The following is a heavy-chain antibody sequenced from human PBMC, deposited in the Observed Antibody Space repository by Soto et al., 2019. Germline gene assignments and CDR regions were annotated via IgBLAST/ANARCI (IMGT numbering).Heavy chain of an antibody. J-gene: IGHJ6*02. V-gene: IGHV1-69*13. D-gene: IGHD4-17*01. CDR3: ARGDYGGIQYYYYYGMDV. CDR2: IIPIFGTA. CDR1: GGTFSSYA. Sequence: SVKVSCKASGGTFSSYAISWVRQAPGQGLEWMGGIIPIFGTANYAQKFQGRVTITADESTSTAYMGLSSLRSEDTAVYYCARGDYGGIQYYYYYGMDVWGQGTTVTVSS.